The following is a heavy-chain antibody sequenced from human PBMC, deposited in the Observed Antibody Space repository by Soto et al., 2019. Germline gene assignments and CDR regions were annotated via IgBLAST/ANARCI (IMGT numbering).Heavy chain of an antibody. D-gene: IGHD3-22*01. V-gene: IGHV3-33*01. CDR1: AFTFRTYG. CDR2: IWYDGSKK. CDR3: ARGNYDSAGVPDY. J-gene: IGHJ4*02. Sequence: QVQLVESGGGVVQPGRSLTLSCAASAFTFRTYGMHWVRQAPGKGLERVAVIWYDGSKKYYVDSVKGRFTISRDNSENTLCLQRNSLRAEDTAVYYCARGNYDSAGVPDYWGQGTLFTVSS.